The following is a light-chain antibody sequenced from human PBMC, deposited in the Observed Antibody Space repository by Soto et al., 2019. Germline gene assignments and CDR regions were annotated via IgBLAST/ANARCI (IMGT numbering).Light chain of an antibody. CDR2: AND. J-gene: IGLJ1*01. V-gene: IGLV1-44*01. CDR3: SSYAAGSIDV. CDR1: RSNIGGNA. Sequence: QSVLTQPPSVSGTPGQRVTISCSGSRSNIGGNAVTWYQQVPGTAPKLLIYANDQRPSGISDRFSGSKSSTSASLAISGLQSEDEADYYCSSYAAGSIDVFGTGTKVTVL.